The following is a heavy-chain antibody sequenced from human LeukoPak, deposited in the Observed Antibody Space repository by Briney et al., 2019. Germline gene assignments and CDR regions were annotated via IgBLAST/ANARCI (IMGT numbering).Heavy chain of an antibody. J-gene: IGHJ6*03. V-gene: IGHV3-30-3*01. CDR2: ISYDGSNK. CDR1: GFTFSNYA. D-gene: IGHD6-13*01. CDR3: ATTRPYSSSSTGYYYYMDV. Sequence: KTGGSLRLSCAASGFTFSNYAMHWVRQAPGKGLEWVAVISYDGSNKFYADSVKGRFTISRDNSKNTLYLQMNSLRAEDTAVYYCATTRPYSSSSTGYYYYMDVWGKGTTVTVSS.